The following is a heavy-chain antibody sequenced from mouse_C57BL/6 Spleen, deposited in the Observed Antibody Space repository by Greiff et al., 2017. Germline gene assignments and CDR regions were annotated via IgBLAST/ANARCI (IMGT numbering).Heavy chain of an antibody. V-gene: IGHV5-6*01. CDR2: ISSGGSYT. D-gene: IGHD1-1*01. CDR1: GFTFSSYG. CDR3: ARRSITTVVALDY. J-gene: IGHJ2*01. Sequence: EVQGVESGGDLVKPGGSLKLSCAASGFTFSSYGMSWVRQTPDKRLEWVATISSGGSYTYYPDSVEGRFTISRDNAKNTLYLQMSSLKSEDTAMYYCARRSITTVVALDYWGQGTTLTVSS.